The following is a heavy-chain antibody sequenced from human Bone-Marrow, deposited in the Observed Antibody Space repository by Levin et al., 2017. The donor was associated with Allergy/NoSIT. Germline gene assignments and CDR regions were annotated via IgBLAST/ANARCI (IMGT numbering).Heavy chain of an antibody. V-gene: IGHV4-34*01. CDR1: GGSISAYY. CDR2: ISPGGTT. J-gene: IGHJ5*01. D-gene: IGHD1/OR15-1a*01. CDR3: ARDTVAPGTWFDS. Sequence: TSETLSLTCGVSGGSISAYYWSWIRQSPGKGLEWIGEISPGGTTKYTSSLKRRVTISVDTSKNQVSLRLNSVTAADTAVYYCARDTVAPGTWFDSWGQGSLVTVSS.